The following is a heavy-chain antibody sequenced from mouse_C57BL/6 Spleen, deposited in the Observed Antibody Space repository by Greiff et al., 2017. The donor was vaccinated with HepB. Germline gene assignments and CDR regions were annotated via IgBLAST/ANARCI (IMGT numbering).Heavy chain of an antibody. V-gene: IGHV3-6*01. J-gene: IGHJ4*01. D-gene: IGHD2-2*01. CDR1: GYSITSGYY. CDR3: AIGYDLMDY. Sequence: VQLKESGPGLVKPSQSLSLTCSVTGYSITSGYYWNWIRQFPGNKLEWMGYISYDGSNNYNPSLKNRISITRDTSKNQFFLKLNSVTTEDTATYYCAIGYDLMDYWGQGTSVTVSS. CDR2: ISYDGSN.